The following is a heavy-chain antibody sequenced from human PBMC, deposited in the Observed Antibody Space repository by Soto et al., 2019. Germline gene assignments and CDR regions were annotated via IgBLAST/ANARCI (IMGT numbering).Heavy chain of an antibody. CDR3: ARSWVTGKGGMDV. J-gene: IGHJ6*02. Sequence: QVQLVQSGGEVKKPGASVKVSCKASGYTFTSYGFSWVRQAPGQGLEWMGWINGYTGNTHYAQKFQGRVTMTIDTSSSTAYMELWTLISDDTAVYYCARSWVTGKGGMDVWGQRTTVTVSS. CDR1: GYTFTSYG. CDR2: INGYTGNT. D-gene: IGHD3-16*01. V-gene: IGHV1-18*01.